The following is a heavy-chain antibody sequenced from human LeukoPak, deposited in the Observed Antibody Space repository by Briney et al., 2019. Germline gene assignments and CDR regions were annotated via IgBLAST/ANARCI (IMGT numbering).Heavy chain of an antibody. D-gene: IGHD3-10*01. CDR2: IYYSGST. CDR3: ARSSITMVRGVTENWFDP. CDR1: GGSVSSGSYY. J-gene: IGHJ5*02. Sequence: SETLSLTCTVSGGSVSSGSYYWSWIRQPPGKELEWIGYIYYSGSTNYNPSLKSRVTTSVDTSKNQFSLKLSSVTAADTAVYYCARSSITMVRGVTENWFDPWGQGTLVTVSS. V-gene: IGHV4-61*01.